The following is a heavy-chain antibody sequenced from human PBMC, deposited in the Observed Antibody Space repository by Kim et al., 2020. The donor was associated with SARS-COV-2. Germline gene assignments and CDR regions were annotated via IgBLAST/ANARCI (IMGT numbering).Heavy chain of an antibody. V-gene: IGHV6-1*01. Sequence: NNYAPSVKGRITINPGTSKNQFSLQLNSVTPEDTAVYYCTEGFMASGMRVWGQGTTVTVSS. CDR2: N. CDR3: TEGFMASGMRV. J-gene: IGHJ6*02.